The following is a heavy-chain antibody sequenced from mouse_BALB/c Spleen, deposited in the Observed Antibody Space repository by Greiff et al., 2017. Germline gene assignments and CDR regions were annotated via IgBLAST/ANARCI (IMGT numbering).Heavy chain of an antibody. V-gene: IGHV5-6*01. CDR3: ARQDDGYYRFAY. CDR1: GFTFSSYG. J-gene: IGHJ3*01. D-gene: IGHD2-3*01. Sequence: EVKVVESGGDLVKPGGSLKLSCAASGFTFSSYGMSWVRQTPDKRLEWVATISSGGSYTYYPDSVKGRFTISRDNAKNTLYLQMSSLKSEDTAMYYCARQDDGYYRFAYWGQGTLVTVSA. CDR2: ISSGGSYT.